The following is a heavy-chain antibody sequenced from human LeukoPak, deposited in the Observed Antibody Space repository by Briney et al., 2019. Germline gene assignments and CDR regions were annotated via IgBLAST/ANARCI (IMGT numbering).Heavy chain of an antibody. CDR3: AKGGEYGFLDY. CDR1: GFTFSSYA. CDR2: ISGSGGST. V-gene: IGHV3-23*01. J-gene: IGHJ4*02. D-gene: IGHD2/OR15-2a*01. Sequence: GGSLRLSCAASGFTFSSYAMSWVRQAPGKGVEWVSAISGSGGSTYYADSVKGRFNISRDNSKNTLYLQMNSLRAEDTAVYYCAKGGEYGFLDYWGQGTLVTVSS.